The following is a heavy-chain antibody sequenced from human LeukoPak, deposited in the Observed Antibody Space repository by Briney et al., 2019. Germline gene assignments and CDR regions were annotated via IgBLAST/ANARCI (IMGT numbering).Heavy chain of an antibody. D-gene: IGHD2-15*01. CDR3: AREKILVDYYYYGMDV. V-gene: IGHV1-69*13. CDR1: GGTFSSYA. CDR2: IIPIFGTA. Sequence: SVKVSCKASGGTFSSYAISWVRQAPGQGLEWMGGIIPIFGTANYAQKFQGRVTITADESTSTAYMELSSLRSEDTAVYYCAREKILVDYYYYGMDVWGQGTTGTVSS. J-gene: IGHJ6*02.